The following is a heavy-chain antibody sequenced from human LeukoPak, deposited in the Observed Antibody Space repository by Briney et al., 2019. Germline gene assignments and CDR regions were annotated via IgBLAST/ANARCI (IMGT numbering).Heavy chain of an antibody. CDR1: GGSISSGGYS. Sequence: SETLSLTCAVSGGSISSGGYSWSWIRQPPGKGLEWIGYIYYSGSTYYNPSLKSRVTISVDTSKNQFSLKLSSVTAADTAVYYCARGRRGYSYGRWGQGTLVTVSS. D-gene: IGHD5-18*01. V-gene: IGHV4-30-2*01. CDR2: IYYSGST. J-gene: IGHJ4*02. CDR3: ARGRRGYSYGR.